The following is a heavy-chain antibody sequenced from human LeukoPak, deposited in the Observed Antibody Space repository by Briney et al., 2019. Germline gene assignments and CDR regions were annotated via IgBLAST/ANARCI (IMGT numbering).Heavy chain of an antibody. CDR2: IYYSGST. D-gene: IGHD6-6*01. Sequence: SETLSLTCTVPGDSISSLYWSWIRQPPGKGLEWIGSIYYSGSTTYNPSLQSRVAISLDASKNQFSLRLSSVTAADTAVYYCARWRYSTSSAWFDTWGQGTLVTVSS. CDR3: ARWRYSTSSAWFDT. V-gene: IGHV4-59*08. CDR1: GDSISSLY. J-gene: IGHJ5*02.